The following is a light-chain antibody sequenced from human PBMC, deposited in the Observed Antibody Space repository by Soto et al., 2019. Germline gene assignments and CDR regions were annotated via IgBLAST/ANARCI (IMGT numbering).Light chain of an antibody. J-gene: IGLJ3*02. V-gene: IGLV2-23*02. CDR3: CSYAGSSLLV. Sequence: QSVVTQPASVSGSPGQSITISCTGNSSDVGSYNLVSWYQHLPGKAPKLIIYEVTERPSGISSRFSGSKSGNTASLTISGLQGADEAYYYCCSYAGSSLLVFGGGTKVTVL. CDR2: EVT. CDR1: SSDVGSYNL.